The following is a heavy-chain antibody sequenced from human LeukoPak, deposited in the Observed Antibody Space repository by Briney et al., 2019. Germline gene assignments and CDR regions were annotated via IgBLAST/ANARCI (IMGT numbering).Heavy chain of an antibody. CDR2: INPNSGGT. Sequence: ASVKVSCKASGYTFTGYYMHWVRQAPGQGLEWMGWINPNSGGTNYAQKFQGRVTMTRDTSVSTAYMKLSRLRSDDTAVYYCASTIFGVVITPGDYYYYMDVWGKGTTVTVSS. CDR1: GYTFTGYY. D-gene: IGHD3-3*01. J-gene: IGHJ6*03. V-gene: IGHV1-2*02. CDR3: ASTIFGVVITPGDYYYYMDV.